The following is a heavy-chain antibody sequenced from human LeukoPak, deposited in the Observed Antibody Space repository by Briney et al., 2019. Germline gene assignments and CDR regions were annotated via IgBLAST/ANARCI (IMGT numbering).Heavy chain of an antibody. V-gene: IGHV3-23*01. J-gene: IGHJ5*02. CDR3: AKDKMIVVVMWFDP. CDR1: GFTFSSYA. CDR2: ISGSGGST. D-gene: IGHD3-22*01. Sequence: GGSLRLSCVASGFTFSSYAMSWVCQAPGKGLEWVSAISGSGGSTYYADSVKGRFTISRDNSKNTLYLQMNSLRAEDTAVYYCAKDKMIVVVMWFDPWGQGTLVTVSS.